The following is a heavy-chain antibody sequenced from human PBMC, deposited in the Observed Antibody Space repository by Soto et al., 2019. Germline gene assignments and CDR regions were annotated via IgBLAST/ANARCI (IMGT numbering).Heavy chain of an antibody. CDR1: GGSISSSSYY. V-gene: IGHV4-39*02. D-gene: IGHD1-26*01. CDR3: ATQEVGGSYVYTFDP. J-gene: IGHJ5*02. CDR2: IYYSGST. Sequence: QLQLQESGPGLVKPSETLSLTCTVSGGSISSSSYYWGWIRQPPGKGLGWLGSIYYSGSTYYNPSLKSRVTIAVNTSMTHFSLKLSSVTAAATAVYYCATQEVGGSYVYTFDPWGQGTLVTVSS.